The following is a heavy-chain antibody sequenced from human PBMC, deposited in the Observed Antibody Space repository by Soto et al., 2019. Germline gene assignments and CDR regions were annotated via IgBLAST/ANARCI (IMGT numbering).Heavy chain of an antibody. Sequence: SGTLSLTCAVYGGSFSGYYWSWIRQPPGRGLEWIGEINHSGSTNYNPSLKSRVTISVDTSKNQFSLKLSSVTAADTAVYYCARFVYDYIWGSYRKPNNFDYWGRGTLVTVSS. D-gene: IGHD3-16*02. CDR1: GGSFSGYY. J-gene: IGHJ4*02. CDR2: INHSGST. V-gene: IGHV4-34*01. CDR3: ARFVYDYIWGSYRKPNNFDY.